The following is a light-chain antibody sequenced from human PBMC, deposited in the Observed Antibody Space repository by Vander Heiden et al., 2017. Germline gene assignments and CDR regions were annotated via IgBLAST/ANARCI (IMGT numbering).Light chain of an antibody. J-gene: IGKJ2*01. CDR1: PSISSL. CDR2: KAS. Sequence: DIQMTHSPSTLSAPVGDRVTITGRASPSISSLLAWYQQKPGKAPKLLISKASSLERGVPLRFSGSGSGTEFTLTIRSLQADDFETYYCQQYNSNAVTFGQGTKVEIK. CDR3: QQYNSNAVT. V-gene: IGKV1-5*03.